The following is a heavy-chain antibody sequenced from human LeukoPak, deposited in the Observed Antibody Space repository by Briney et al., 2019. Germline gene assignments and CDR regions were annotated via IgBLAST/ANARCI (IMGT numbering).Heavy chain of an antibody. D-gene: IGHD3-10*01. Sequence: GASVKVSCKASGYTFTSYGISWVRQAPGQGLEWMGWISTKNDKTNYAPKFQDRVTMTTDTSTSTAYMELRNLGSDDTAVYYCARSALKYYSSGSYFWGQGTLVTVSS. CDR2: ISTKNDKT. CDR3: ARSALKYYSSGSYF. V-gene: IGHV1-18*01. J-gene: IGHJ4*02. CDR1: GYTFTSYG.